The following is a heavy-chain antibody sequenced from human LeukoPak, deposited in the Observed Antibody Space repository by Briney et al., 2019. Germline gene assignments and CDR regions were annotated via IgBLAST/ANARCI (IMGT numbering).Heavy chain of an antibody. D-gene: IGHD3-10*01. CDR1: GFTFDDYA. V-gene: IGHV3-49*04. CDR3: NNGWSFGY. J-gene: IGHJ4*02. CDR2: IRSKGYGGTT. Sequence: GGSLRLSCTASGFTFDDYAMSWVRQAPGKGLEWVGFIRSKGYGGTTEYAASVKGRFTISRDDSKSIAYLQMNSLKIEDTAVYYCNNGWSFGYWGQGTLVTVSS.